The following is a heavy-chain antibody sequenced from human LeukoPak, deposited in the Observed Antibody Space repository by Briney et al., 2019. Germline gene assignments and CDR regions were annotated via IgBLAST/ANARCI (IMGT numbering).Heavy chain of an antibody. V-gene: IGHV6-1*01. D-gene: IGHD6-13*01. Sequence: SQTLSLTCAISGDSVSSNSAAWNWIRQSPSRGLEWLGRTYYRSKWYNDYAVSVKSRVTINPDTSKNQFSLQLNSVTPEDTAIYYCAKEVVSRISSWYYFDYWGQGTLVIVSS. J-gene: IGHJ4*02. CDR1: GDSVSSNSAA. CDR3: AKEVVSRISSWYYFDY. CDR2: TYYRSKWYN.